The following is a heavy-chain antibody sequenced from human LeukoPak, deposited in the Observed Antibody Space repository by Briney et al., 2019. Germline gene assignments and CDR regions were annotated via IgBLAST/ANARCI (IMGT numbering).Heavy chain of an antibody. CDR2: IYYSGST. J-gene: IGHJ4*02. Sequence: SETLSLTCTVSGGSISSYYWSWIRQPPGKGLDWIGYIYYSGSTNYNPSLKSRVTISVDTSKNQFSLKLSSVTAADTAVYYCAREILAYCGGDCVCTRTGYFDYWGQGTLVTVSS. CDR1: GGSISSYY. CDR3: AREILAYCGGDCVCTRTGYFDY. V-gene: IGHV4-59*01. D-gene: IGHD2-21*01.